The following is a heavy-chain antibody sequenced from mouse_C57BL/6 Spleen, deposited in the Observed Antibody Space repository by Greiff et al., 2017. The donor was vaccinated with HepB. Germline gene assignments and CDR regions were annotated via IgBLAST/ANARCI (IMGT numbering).Heavy chain of an antibody. CDR2: INPSTGGT. V-gene: IGHV1-42*01. J-gene: IGHJ3*01. CDR1: GYSFTGYY. D-gene: IGHD2-10*01. CDR3: ARSSYYGSFAY. Sequence: EVQRVESGPELVKPGASVKISCKASGYSFTGYYMNWVKQSPEKSLEWIGEINPSTGGTTYNQKFKAKATLTVDKSSSTAYMQLKSLTSEDSAVYYCARSSYYGSFAYWGQGTLVTVSA.